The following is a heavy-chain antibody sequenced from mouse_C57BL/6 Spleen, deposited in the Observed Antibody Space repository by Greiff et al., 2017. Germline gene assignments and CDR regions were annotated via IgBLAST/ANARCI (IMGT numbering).Heavy chain of an antibody. CDR1: GFSFNTYA. J-gene: IGHJ3*01. Sequence: EVQLVESGGGLVQPKGSLKLSCAASGFSFNTYAMNWVRQAPGKGLEWVARIRSKSNNYATYYAVSVKDRFTISRNDSESMLYLQMNNLKTEDTAMYYCARGAWFAYWGQGTLVTVSA. V-gene: IGHV10-1*01. CDR2: IRSKSNNYAT. CDR3: ARGAWFAY.